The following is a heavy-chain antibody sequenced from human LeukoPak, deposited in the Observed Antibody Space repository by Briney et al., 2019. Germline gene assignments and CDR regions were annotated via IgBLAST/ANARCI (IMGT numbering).Heavy chain of an antibody. J-gene: IGHJ3*02. CDR1: GFSFSSYG. CDR3: AAEYGRYKRYAFDI. D-gene: IGHD3-16*02. V-gene: IGHV3-23*01. Sequence: PGGSLRLSCAASGFSFSSYGMSWVRQAPGKGLEWVSAISDSGGNTYYADSVEGRLTISRDNSKNTLYLQMNSLRAEDTAVYYCAAEYGRYKRYAFDIWGQGTMVTVSS. CDR2: ISDSGGNT.